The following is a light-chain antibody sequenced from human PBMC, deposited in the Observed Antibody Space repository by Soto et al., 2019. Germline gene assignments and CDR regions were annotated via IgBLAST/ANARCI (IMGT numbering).Light chain of an antibody. CDR2: RAS. CDR1: QSVSSSY. V-gene: IGKV3-20*01. J-gene: IGKJ4*01. Sequence: EIVWTQSPGTLSLSPGERATLSCRASQSVSSSYLAWYQQKPGQAPTVLIYRASTRATVIHDRFSGSESGTEFTLTISRVEHGDFAVYYRQQYGRSPHTFGGGTRVEIK. CDR3: QQYGRSPHT.